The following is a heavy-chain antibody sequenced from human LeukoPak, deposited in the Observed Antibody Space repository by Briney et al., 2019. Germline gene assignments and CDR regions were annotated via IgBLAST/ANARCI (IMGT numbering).Heavy chain of an antibody. CDR1: GFTFSRYW. Sequence: GGSLRLSCAASGFTFSRYWMHWVRQAPGKGLVWVSRIKSDGSTNYADSVKGRFTISRDNAKNTVSLQMNSLRAEDTGVYYCARELDGRRNDYWGQGTQVTVSS. V-gene: IGHV3-74*01. CDR2: IKSDGST. CDR3: ARELDGRRNDY. D-gene: IGHD1-1*01. J-gene: IGHJ4*02.